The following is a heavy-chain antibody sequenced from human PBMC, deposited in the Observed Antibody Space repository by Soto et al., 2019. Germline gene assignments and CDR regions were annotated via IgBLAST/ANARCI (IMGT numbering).Heavy chain of an antibody. V-gene: IGHV5-51*01. D-gene: IGHD2-15*01. J-gene: IGHJ4*02. CDR2: IYAGDSDT. Sequence: GESLKISCKASGYTFTDYWIGWVRQMPGKGLEWMGTIYAGDSDTRYSPSFEGQVTMSVDTSKNQFSLRLSSVTAADTALYYCARGWYYFDFWGQGTLVTVSS. CDR1: GYTFTDYW. CDR3: ARGWYYFDF.